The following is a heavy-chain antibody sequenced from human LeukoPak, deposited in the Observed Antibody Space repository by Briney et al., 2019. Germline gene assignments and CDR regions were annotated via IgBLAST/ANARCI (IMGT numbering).Heavy chain of an antibody. CDR3: ARGRGRSGWRQGDY. Sequence: SGTLALTCAVYGGSFSGYYWSWVRQPPGKGLKWIGEINHGGSTNYSPSLKSRVPISADTSKNHFSLRLSSVTPADTAVYYCARGRGRSGWRQGDYWGQGTLVTVPS. CDR2: INHGGST. CDR1: GGSFSGYY. J-gene: IGHJ4*02. V-gene: IGHV4-34*01. D-gene: IGHD6-19*01.